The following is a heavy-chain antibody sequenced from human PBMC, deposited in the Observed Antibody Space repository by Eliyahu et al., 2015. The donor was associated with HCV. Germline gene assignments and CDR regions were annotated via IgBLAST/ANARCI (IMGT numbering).Heavy chain of an antibody. CDR2: IYYSGST. J-gene: IGHJ4*02. V-gene: IGHV4-39*07. CDR1: GGSISSSSYY. CDR3: ARERRPYYFDY. D-gene: IGHD1-1*01. Sequence: QLQLQESGPGLVKPSETLSLTCTVSGGSISSSSYYWGWIRQPPGKGLEWIGSIYYSGSTYYNPSLKSRVTISVDTSKNQFSLKLSSVTAADTAVYYCARERRPYYFDYWGQGTLVTVSS.